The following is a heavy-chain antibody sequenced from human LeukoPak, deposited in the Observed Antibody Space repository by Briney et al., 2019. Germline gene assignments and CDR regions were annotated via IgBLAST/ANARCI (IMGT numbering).Heavy chain of an antibody. Sequence: SQTLSLTCAISGDSVSGNSAVAWNWLRQSPSRGLEWLGRTYYRSKWSNDYAVSVKSRITINPDASKNQFSLHLNSVTPEDTAVYYCARGRNSGFDYWGQGTLVTVSS. V-gene: IGHV6-1*01. CDR2: TYYRSKWSN. D-gene: IGHD2/OR15-2a*01. J-gene: IGHJ4*02. CDR1: GDSVSGNSAVA. CDR3: ARGRNSGFDY.